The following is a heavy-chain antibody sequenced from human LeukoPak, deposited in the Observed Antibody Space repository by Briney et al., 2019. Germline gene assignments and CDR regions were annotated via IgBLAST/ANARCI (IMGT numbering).Heavy chain of an antibody. CDR1: GGSISSYY. J-gene: IGHJ6*02. V-gene: IGHV4-4*07. Sequence: SETLSLTCTVSGGSISSYYWSWIRQPAGKGLEWIGRIYTSGSTNYNPSLKSRVTMSVDTSKSQFSLKLSSVTAADTAVYYCAREPAVSGYYGMDVWGQGTTVTVSS. D-gene: IGHD6-19*01. CDR3: AREPAVSGYYGMDV. CDR2: IYTSGST.